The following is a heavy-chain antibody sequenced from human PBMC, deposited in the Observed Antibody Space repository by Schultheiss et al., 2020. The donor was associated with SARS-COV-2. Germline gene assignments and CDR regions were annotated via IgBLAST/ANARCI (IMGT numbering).Heavy chain of an antibody. V-gene: IGHV3-23*01. CDR2: ISGSGDST. CDR3: AKELGGANWYYFDN. J-gene: IGHJ4*02. D-gene: IGHD1-1*01. CDR1: GLTFGSYA. Sequence: GESLKISCAASGLTFGSYAMSWVRQAPGKGLEWVSGISGSGDSTYYTDSVKGRFTISRDNSKNTLYLQMNSLRAEDTAVYFCAKELGGANWYYFDNWGQGTLVTVSS.